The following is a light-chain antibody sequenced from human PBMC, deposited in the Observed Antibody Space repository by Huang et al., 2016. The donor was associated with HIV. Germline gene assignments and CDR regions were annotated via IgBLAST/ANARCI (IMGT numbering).Light chain of an antibody. CDR2: GAS. CDR3: QQYNNWPPWT. CDR1: AGVSNN. V-gene: IGKV3D-15*01. Sequence: IVMTQSPATLSVSPGERATLSCRASAGVSNNVAWYQQRPGHTPRLLIPGASTRPTGSPAKFSGRGSGTEFTRTITSLQPEDSAVYYCQQYNNWPPWTFGPGTQVEI. J-gene: IGKJ1*01.